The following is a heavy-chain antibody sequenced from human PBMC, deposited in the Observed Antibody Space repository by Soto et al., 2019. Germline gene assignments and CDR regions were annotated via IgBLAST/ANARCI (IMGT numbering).Heavy chain of an antibody. V-gene: IGHV3-30*03. CDR2: ISYDGSNK. CDR1: GFTFSSYA. CDR3: ARDLGADRSGWIVARDV. D-gene: IGHD6-19*01. J-gene: IGHJ6*02. Sequence: GGSLKLSCAASGFTFSSYAMHWVRQTPGKGLEWVAVISYDGSNKYYADSVKGRFAISSDNSKNTVYLQMNSLRAEDTAMYYYARDLGADRSGWIVARDVWGQGTTAPSP.